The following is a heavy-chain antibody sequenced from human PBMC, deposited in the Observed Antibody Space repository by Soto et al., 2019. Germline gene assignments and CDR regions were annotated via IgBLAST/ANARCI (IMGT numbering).Heavy chain of an antibody. D-gene: IGHD3-3*01. CDR1: GFTFTSSS. J-gene: IGHJ4*02. Sequence: ASVKVSCKASGFTFTSSSVHWVRQAPGQRLEWMGWINAGNGNTKYSQKFQGRVTITRDTSASTAYMELSSLRSEDTAVYYCAREKRFLEWLFSDYWGQGTLVTVSS. V-gene: IGHV1-3*01. CDR3: AREKRFLEWLFSDY. CDR2: INAGNGNT.